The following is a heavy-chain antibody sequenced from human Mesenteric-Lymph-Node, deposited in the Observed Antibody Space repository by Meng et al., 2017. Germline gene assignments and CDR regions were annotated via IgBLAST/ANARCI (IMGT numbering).Heavy chain of an antibody. V-gene: IGHV4-38-2*01. Sequence: GSLRLSCAVSGYSISSGYYWGWIRQPPGKGLEWIGSVYHSGITYYNPSLKSRVTISVDTSKNQFSLKLSSVTAADTAVYYCARVWVVGATGVGFDYWGQGTLVTVSS. J-gene: IGHJ4*02. CDR1: GYSISSGYY. D-gene: IGHD1-26*01. CDR2: VYHSGIT. CDR3: ARVWVVGATGVGFDY.